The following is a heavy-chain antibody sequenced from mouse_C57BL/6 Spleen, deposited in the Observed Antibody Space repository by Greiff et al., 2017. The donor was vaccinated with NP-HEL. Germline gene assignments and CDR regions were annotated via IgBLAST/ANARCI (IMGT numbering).Heavy chain of an antibody. D-gene: IGHD1-1*01. CDR2: ISSGSSTI. J-gene: IGHJ4*01. CDR3: ARGYYGSSWYYAMDY. V-gene: IGHV5-17*01. Sequence: EVHLVESGGGLVKPGGSLKLSCAASGFTFSDYGMHWVRQAPEKGLEWVAYISSGSSTIYYADTVKGRFTISRDNAKNTLFLQMTSLRSEDTAMYYCARGYYGSSWYYAMDYWGQGTSVTVSS. CDR1: GFTFSDYG.